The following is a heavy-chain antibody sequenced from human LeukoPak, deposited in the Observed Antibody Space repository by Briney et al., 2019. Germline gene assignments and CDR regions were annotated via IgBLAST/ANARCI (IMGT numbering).Heavy chain of an antibody. CDR1: GFTVSSNS. CDR3: ARKTRMVRGVIGFDP. V-gene: IGHV3-53*01. CDR2: IYSDNT. D-gene: IGHD3-10*01. J-gene: IGHJ5*02. Sequence: GGSLRLSCTVSGFTVSSNSMSWVRQAPGKGLEWVSFIYSDNTHYSDSVKGRFTISRDNSKNTLYLQMNSLRAEDTAVYYCARKTRMVRGVIGFDPWGQGTLVTVSS.